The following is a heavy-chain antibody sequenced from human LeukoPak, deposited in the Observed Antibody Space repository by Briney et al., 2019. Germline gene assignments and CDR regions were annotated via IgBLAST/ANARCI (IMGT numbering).Heavy chain of an antibody. CDR1: GFSLTTSGVG. CDR2: IYWNDDK. D-gene: IGHD3-10*01. J-gene: IGHJ5*02. Sequence: ESGPTLVKPTQTLTLTCTFSGFSLTTSGVGVGCILQPPGKALQWLAPIYWNDDKRYSPSLKGRLTITKDAPKNQVVLTMTNMXPXDTATYYCAHRRLLNWFDPWGQGTLVTVSS. CDR3: AHRRLLNWFDP. V-gene: IGHV2-5*01.